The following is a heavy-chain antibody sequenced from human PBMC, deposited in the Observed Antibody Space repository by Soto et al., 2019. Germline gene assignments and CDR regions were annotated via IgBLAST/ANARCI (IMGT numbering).Heavy chain of an antibody. Sequence: SETLSLTCAVTGGSISSSNWWTWVRQPPGEGPEWVGEISRSGTTNYKPSLKSRVSISLDKSKNEFSLNLGSVTAADTAMYYCARDSAGSGVFTWGQGTMVTVSS. V-gene: IGHV4-4*02. CDR1: GGSISSSNW. CDR2: ISRSGTT. CDR3: ARDSAGSGVFT. D-gene: IGHD6-19*01. J-gene: IGHJ3*01.